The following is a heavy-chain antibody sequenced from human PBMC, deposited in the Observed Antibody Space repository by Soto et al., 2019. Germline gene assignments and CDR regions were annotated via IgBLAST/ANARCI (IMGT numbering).Heavy chain of an antibody. CDR3: ARDGGLVPAAYFDY. CDR2: INPNSGGT. Sequence: ASVKVSCKASGYTFTGYYMHWVRQAPGQGLEWMGWINPNSGGTNYAQKFQGWVTMTRDTSISTAYMELSRLRAEDTAVYYCARDGGLVPAAYFDYWGQGTLVTVSS. V-gene: IGHV1-2*04. D-gene: IGHD2-2*01. CDR1: GYTFTGYY. J-gene: IGHJ4*02.